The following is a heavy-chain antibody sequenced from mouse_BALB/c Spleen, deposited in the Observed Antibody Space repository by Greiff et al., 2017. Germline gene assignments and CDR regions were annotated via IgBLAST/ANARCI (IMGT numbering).Heavy chain of an antibody. CDR2: ISSGSSTI. J-gene: IGHJ4*01. CDR3: AGGGYYDMDY. CDR1: GFTFSSFG. V-gene: IGHV5-17*02. Sequence: EVQVVESGGGLVQPGGSRKLSCAASGFTFSSFGMYWVRQAPEKGLEWVAYISSGSSTIYYADTVKGRFTISRDNAKNTLFLQMTSLRSEDTAMYYCAGGGYYDMDYWGQGTSVTVSS. D-gene: IGHD1-1*02.